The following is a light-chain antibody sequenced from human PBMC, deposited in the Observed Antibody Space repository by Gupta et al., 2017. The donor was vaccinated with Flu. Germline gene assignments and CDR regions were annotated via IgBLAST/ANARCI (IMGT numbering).Light chain of an antibody. CDR2: DAS. Sequence: TLSLFPEEGATLSCRASQNVYTYLSWYQQKPGQAPRLLIYDASTRATGVPARFSGSGSGTEFTLTVSNLEPEDFAVYYCLQRNNWPRTFGQGTRIEIK. CDR1: QNVYTY. V-gene: IGKV3-11*01. J-gene: IGKJ1*01. CDR3: LQRNNWPRT.